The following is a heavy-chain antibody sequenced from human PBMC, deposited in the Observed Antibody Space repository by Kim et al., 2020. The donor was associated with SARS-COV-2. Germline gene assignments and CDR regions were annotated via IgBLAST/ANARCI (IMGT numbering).Heavy chain of an antibody. Sequence: YYNPSLKRRVTISVDTSKNQFSLKLSSVTAADTAVYYCANTGYGDYYFDYWGQGTLVTVSS. V-gene: IGHV4-39*01. D-gene: IGHD4-17*01. J-gene: IGHJ4*02. CDR3: ANTGYGDYYFDY.